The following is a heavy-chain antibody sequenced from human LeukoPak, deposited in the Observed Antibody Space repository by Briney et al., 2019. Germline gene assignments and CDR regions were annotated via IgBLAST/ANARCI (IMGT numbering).Heavy chain of an antibody. J-gene: IGHJ4*02. D-gene: IGHD6-13*01. V-gene: IGHV3-21*01. Sequence: GGSLRLSCAASGFTFSSYSMNWARQAPGKGLEWVSSISSSSSYIYYADSVKGRFTISRDNAKNSLYLQMNSLRAEDTAVYYCARDSSSWYYFDYWGQGTLVTVSS. CDR1: GFTFSSYS. CDR3: ARDSSSWYYFDY. CDR2: ISSSSSYI.